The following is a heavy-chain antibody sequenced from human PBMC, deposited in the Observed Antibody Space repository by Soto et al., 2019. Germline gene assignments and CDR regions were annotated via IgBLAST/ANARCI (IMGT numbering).Heavy chain of an antibody. D-gene: IGHD4-4*01. CDR1: GGSISSYY. Sequence: SETLSLTCTVSGGSISSYYWSWIRQPPGKGLEWIGYIYYSGSTNYNPSLKSRVTISVDTSKNQFSLKLSSVTAADTAVYYCARHSNHDAFDIWGQGTMVTVSS. J-gene: IGHJ3*02. V-gene: IGHV4-59*08. CDR2: IYYSGST. CDR3: ARHSNHDAFDI.